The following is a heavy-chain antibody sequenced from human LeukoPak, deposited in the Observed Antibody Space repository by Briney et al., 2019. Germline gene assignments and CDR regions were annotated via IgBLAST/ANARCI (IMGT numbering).Heavy chain of an antibody. Sequence: SQTLSLTCTVSGGSISSGDYYWSWIRQPPGKGLEWIGYIYYSGSTYYNPSLKSRVTISVDTSKNQFSLKLSSVTAADTAVYYCAREGPAYYYGSGSPVDPWGQGTLVTVPS. D-gene: IGHD3-10*01. J-gene: IGHJ5*02. V-gene: IGHV4-30-4*01. CDR3: AREGPAYYYGSGSPVDP. CDR1: GGSISSGDYY. CDR2: IYYSGST.